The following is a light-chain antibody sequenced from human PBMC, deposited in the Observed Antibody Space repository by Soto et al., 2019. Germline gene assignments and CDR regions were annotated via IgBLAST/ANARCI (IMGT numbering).Light chain of an antibody. J-gene: IGKJ1*01. CDR1: QSVSSN. CDR3: QQYGSSPWT. CDR2: GAS. V-gene: IGKV3-20*01. Sequence: EIVMTQCPDTLCVCLGETSNISCGSSQSVSSNLAWYQQKPGQAPRLLIYGASSRAPGIPDRFSGSGSGTDFTLTISRLEPEDFAVYYCQQYGSSPWTFGQGTTVDIK.